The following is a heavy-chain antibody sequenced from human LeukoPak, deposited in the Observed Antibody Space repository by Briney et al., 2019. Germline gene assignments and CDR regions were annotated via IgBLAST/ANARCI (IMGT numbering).Heavy chain of an antibody. D-gene: IGHD3-10*01. J-gene: IGHJ6*03. CDR3: ARDGGFGEEQNYYYYYYMDV. CDR1: GGSFSGYY. Sequence: SETLSLTCAVYGGSFSGYYWSWIRQPPGKGLEWIGSIYYSGSTYYNPSLKSRVTISVDTSKNQFSLKLSSVTAADTAVYYCARDGGFGEEQNYYYYYYMDVWGKGTTVTISS. CDR2: IYYSGST. V-gene: IGHV4-34*01.